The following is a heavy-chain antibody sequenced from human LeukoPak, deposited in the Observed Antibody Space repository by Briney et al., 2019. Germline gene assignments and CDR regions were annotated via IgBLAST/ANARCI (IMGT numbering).Heavy chain of an antibody. V-gene: IGHV1-18*01. Sequence: ASVKVSCKASGYTFTSYGISGGRQAPGQGLEWMGWISAYNGNTNYAQKLQGRVTMTTDTSTSTSYRELRILRPDATPVYYCARDRKERAAAGRGIEDYWGQGTLVTVSS. J-gene: IGHJ4*02. D-gene: IGHD6-13*01. CDR2: ISAYNGNT. CDR1: GYTFTSYG. CDR3: ARDRKERAAAGRGIEDY.